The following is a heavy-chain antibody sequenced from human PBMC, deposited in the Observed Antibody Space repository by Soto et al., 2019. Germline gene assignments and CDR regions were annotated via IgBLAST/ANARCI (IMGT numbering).Heavy chain of an antibody. V-gene: IGHV4-39*01. CDR3: ARRSGIAARYSSSRFDP. CDR2: IYYSGST. J-gene: IGHJ5*02. Sequence: SETLSLTCTVSGVSISGSSYCWGWLRQPPGKGLEWIGSIYYSGSTYYNPSLKSRVTISVDTSKNQFSLKLSSVTAADTAVYYCARRSGIAARYSSSRFDPWGQGTLVTVSS. D-gene: IGHD6-6*01. CDR1: GVSISGSSYC.